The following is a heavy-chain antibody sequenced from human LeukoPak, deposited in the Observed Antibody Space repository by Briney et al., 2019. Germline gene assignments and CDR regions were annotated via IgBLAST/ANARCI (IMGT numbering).Heavy chain of an antibody. V-gene: IGHV1-18*01. Sequence: ASVKVSCKASGYTFTSYGISWVRQAPGQGLEWMGWISAYNGNTIYAQKLQGRVTMTTDTSTSTAYMELRSLRSDDTAVYYCARRHRSGYASDYWGQGTLVTVSS. D-gene: IGHD5-12*01. CDR3: ARRHRSGYASDY. J-gene: IGHJ4*02. CDR2: ISAYNGNT. CDR1: GYTFTSYG.